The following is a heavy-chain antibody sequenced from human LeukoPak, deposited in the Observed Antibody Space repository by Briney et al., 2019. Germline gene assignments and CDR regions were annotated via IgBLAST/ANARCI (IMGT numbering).Heavy chain of an antibody. Sequence: GSLRLSCAASGFTFSTYGMTWVRQAPGKGLEWVSAISGSAATTFYADSVKGRFTISRDNAKNSLYLQMNSLRAEDTAVYYCARDPYSGSYGNYYYYFMDVWGKGTTVTIS. CDR2: ISGSAATT. V-gene: IGHV3-23*01. D-gene: IGHD1-26*01. CDR3: ARDPYSGSYGNYYYYFMDV. CDR1: GFTFSTYG. J-gene: IGHJ6*03.